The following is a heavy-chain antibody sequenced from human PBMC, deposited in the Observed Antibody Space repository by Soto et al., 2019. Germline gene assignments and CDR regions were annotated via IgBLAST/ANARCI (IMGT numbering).Heavy chain of an antibody. Sequence: PSETLSLTCTVSGGSISSSSYYWGWIRQPPGKGLEWIGSIYHSGSTNYNPSLKNRVTISVDKSKNQFSLKLSSVTAADTAVYYCARAAPFGDFDYWGQGILVTVSS. D-gene: IGHD3-10*01. J-gene: IGHJ4*02. CDR1: GGSISSSSYY. V-gene: IGHV4-39*07. CDR2: IYHSGST. CDR3: ARAAPFGDFDY.